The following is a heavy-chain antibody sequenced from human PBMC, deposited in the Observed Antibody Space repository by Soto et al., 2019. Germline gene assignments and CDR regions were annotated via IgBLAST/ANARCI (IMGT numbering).Heavy chain of an antibody. CDR3: ARNSGGFFWSGGADIDY. Sequence: EVQLVESGGGLVKPGGSLRLSCAASGFTFSSYSMNWVRQAPGKGLEWVSSISSSSSYIYYADSVKGRFTISRDNAKNSLYLQMNSLRAEDTAVYYCARNSGGFFWSGGADIDYWGQGTLVTVSS. D-gene: IGHD3-3*01. V-gene: IGHV3-21*01. CDR1: GFTFSSYS. J-gene: IGHJ4*02. CDR2: ISSSSSYI.